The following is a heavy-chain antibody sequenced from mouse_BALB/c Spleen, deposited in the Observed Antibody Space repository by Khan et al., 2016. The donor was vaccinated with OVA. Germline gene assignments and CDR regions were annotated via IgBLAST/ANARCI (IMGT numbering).Heavy chain of an antibody. V-gene: IGHV1S136*01. D-gene: IGHD1-1*01. Sequence: VQLKESGPEVVKPGASVKMSCKASGYTFTSYVMHWVKQKPGQGLEWIGYIYPFNDVTKFNEKFNGKATMTSDKSSSTAYMELSSLSSEDSAVNYGATVGNYYASFVYWGQGTLVTVSA. CDR3: ATVGNYYASFVY. CDR1: GYTFTSYV. J-gene: IGHJ3*01. CDR2: IYPFNDVT.